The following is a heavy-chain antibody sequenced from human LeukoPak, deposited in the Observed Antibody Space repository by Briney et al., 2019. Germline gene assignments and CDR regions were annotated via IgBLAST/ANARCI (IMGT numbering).Heavy chain of an antibody. J-gene: IGHJ4*02. CDR2: IYYSGST. D-gene: IGHD1-26*01. CDR3: ARQSGRRVEIDY. V-gene: IGHV4-59*01. Sequence: SETLSLTCTVSGGSISSYYWSWIRQPPGKGLEWIGYIYYSGSTNYNPSLKSRVTISVDTSKNQFFLKLSSVTAADTAVYYCARQSGRRVEIDYWGQGTLVTVSS. CDR1: GGSISSYY.